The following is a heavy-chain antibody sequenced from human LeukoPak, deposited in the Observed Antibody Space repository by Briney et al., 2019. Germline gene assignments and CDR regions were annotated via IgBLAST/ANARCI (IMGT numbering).Heavy chain of an antibody. D-gene: IGHD3-22*01. CDR2: IYTSGST. CDR1: GGSISSYY. V-gene: IGHV4-4*07. Sequence: SETLSLTCTVSGGSISSYYWSWIRQPAGKGLEWIGRIYTSGSTNYNPSLKSRVTMSVDTSKNQFSLKLSSVTAADTAVYYCARSSIYYDSSGYRVWGQGTLVTVSS. J-gene: IGHJ4*02. CDR3: ARSSIYYDSSGYRV.